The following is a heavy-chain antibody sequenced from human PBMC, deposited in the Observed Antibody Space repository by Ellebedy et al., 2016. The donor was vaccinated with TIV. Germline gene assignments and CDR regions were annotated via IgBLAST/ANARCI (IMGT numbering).Heavy chain of an antibody. CDR2: ISSSSNYI. CDR3: ARESGGYDFWSGYYALDYYGMDV. V-gene: IGHV3-21*01. D-gene: IGHD3-3*01. J-gene: IGHJ6*02. Sequence: GGSLRLSCAASGFTFSSYAMSWVRQAPGKGLEWVSFISSSSNYIYYADSVKGRFTISRDNAKNSLYLQMNSLRAEDTAVYYCARESGGYDFWSGYYALDYYGMDVWGQGTTVTVSS. CDR1: GFTFSSYA.